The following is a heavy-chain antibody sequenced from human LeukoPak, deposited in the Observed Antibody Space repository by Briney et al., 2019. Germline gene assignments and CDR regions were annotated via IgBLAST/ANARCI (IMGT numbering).Heavy chain of an antibody. Sequence: PSETLSLTCTVSGGSSSSSNYYWDWIRQPPGKGLEWIGSIYYSGTTYYNPSLKSRVTVSIDTSKKQFSLKLSSVTAADTAIYYCARGSAAAVTGYFDYWGQGTLVTVSS. D-gene: IGHD6-13*01. CDR1: GGSSSSSNYY. J-gene: IGHJ4*02. CDR2: IYYSGTT. CDR3: ARGSAAAVTGYFDY. V-gene: IGHV4-39*01.